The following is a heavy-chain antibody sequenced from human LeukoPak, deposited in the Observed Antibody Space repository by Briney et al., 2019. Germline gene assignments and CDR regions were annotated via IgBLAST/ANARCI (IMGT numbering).Heavy chain of an antibody. J-gene: IGHJ5*02. V-gene: IGHV3-21*01. Sequence: GGSLRLSCAASGFTFSSYSMIWVRQAPGKGLEWVSSISSSSSYIYYADSVKGRFTISRDNAKNSLYLEMNSLRAEDTAVYYCAREGAATDWFDPWGQGTLVTVSS. D-gene: IGHD1-26*01. CDR1: GFTFSSYS. CDR3: AREGAATDWFDP. CDR2: ISSSSSYI.